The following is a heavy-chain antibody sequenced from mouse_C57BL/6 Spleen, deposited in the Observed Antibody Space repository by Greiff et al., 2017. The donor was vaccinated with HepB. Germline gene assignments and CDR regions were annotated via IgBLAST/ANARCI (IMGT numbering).Heavy chain of an antibody. CDR3: TRSSGVTTRYYFDY. Sequence: EVQLQESGEGLVKPGGSLKLSCAASGFTFSSYAMSWVRQTPEKRLEWVAYISSGGDYIYYADTVKGRFTISRDNARNTLYLQMSSLKSEDTAMYYCTRSSGVTTRYYFDYWGQGTTLTVSS. D-gene: IGHD2-2*01. CDR2: ISSGGDYI. J-gene: IGHJ2*01. V-gene: IGHV5-9-1*02. CDR1: GFTFSSYA.